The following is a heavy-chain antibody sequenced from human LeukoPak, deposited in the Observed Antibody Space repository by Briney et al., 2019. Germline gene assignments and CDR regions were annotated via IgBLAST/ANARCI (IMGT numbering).Heavy chain of an antibody. J-gene: IGHJ5*02. CDR1: GGSIDTNH. D-gene: IGHD3-3*01. CDR2: LHDSGNT. Sequence: PSETLSLTCTVSGGSIDTNHHWAWIRQSAGKGLEWIGRLHDSGNTNYNPSLKSRVTISVDTSKNQFSLNMTSATAADTAVYFYARDPLRSSFDPWGQGILVTVSS. V-gene: IGHV4-4*07. CDR3: ARDPLRSSFDP.